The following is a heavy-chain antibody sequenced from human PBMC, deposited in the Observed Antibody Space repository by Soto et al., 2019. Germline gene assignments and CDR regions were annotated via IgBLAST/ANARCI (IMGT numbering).Heavy chain of an antibody. J-gene: IGHJ3*02. CDR1: GGSVSSGSYY. D-gene: IGHD3-10*01. CDR3: ARAGDLPGVRGVIDI. V-gene: IGHV4-61*03. Sequence: QVQLQESGPGLVKPSETLSLTCTVSGGSVSSGSYYWSWIRQPPGKGLEWIGYIYYSGSTNYNPSLKRRVTISVDTSKNHFALKLSSVTAADAAVYYCARAGDLPGVRGVIDISGQGTMVTVSS. CDR2: IYYSGST.